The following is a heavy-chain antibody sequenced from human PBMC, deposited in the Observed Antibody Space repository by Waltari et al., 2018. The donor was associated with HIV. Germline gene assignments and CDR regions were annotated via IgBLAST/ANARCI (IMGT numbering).Heavy chain of an antibody. J-gene: IGHJ4*02. CDR1: GFKFSSNS. V-gene: IGHV3-21*01. Sequence: EVQLVESGGGLVKHGGSLRLYCGVSGFKFSSNSMNWVRKAPGNMLEGASLISSIGSYLAHADAVKCRFTIARDNAKNSLSLQINSLRADYTAVYYCYGSGWYEDSSIDSWCQGTLFTVSS. CDR3: YGSGWYEDSSIDS. CDR2: ISSIGSYL. D-gene: IGHD6-19*01.